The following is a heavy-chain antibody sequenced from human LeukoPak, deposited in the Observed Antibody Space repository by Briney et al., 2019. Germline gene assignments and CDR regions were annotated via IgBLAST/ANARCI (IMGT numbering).Heavy chain of an antibody. V-gene: IGHV3-21*06. CDR2: ISSLSSYI. CDR3: AKVNNDLNGMDV. Sequence: GRSLRLSCAASGFSLSGNGMHWVRQAPGKGLEWVSSISSLSSYIYYADSVKGRFTISRDNAKNSLYLQMKSLRAEDTAVYYCAKVNNDLNGMDVWGQGTTVTVSS. J-gene: IGHJ6*02. CDR1: GFSLSGNG. D-gene: IGHD3-3*01.